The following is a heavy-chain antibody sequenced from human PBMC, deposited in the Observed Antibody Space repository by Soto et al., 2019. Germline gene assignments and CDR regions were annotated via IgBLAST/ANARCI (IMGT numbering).Heavy chain of an antibody. D-gene: IGHD5-12*01. CDR1: GYTSTSYY. CDR3: ARDSLQGIVATIFSEGGYYYMDV. Sequence: GASVKVSCKASGYTSTSYYMHWVRQAPGQGLEWMGIINPSGGSTSYAQKFQGRVTMTRDTSTSTVYMELSSLRSEDTAVYYCARDSLQGIVATIFSEGGYYYMDVWGKGTTVTVSS. CDR2: INPSGGST. V-gene: IGHV1-46*03. J-gene: IGHJ6*03.